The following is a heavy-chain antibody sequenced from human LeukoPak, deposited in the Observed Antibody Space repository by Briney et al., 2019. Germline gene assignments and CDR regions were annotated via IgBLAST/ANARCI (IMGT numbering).Heavy chain of an antibody. CDR1: VYTFTSYY. CDR2: INPSGGST. J-gene: IGHJ4*02. V-gene: IGHV1-46*01. D-gene: IGHD1-26*01. Sequence: GASVKVSCKASVYTFTSYYMHWVRQAPGQGLEWMGIINPSGGSTSYAQKFQGRVTMTRDTSTSTVYMELSSLRSEDTAVYYCARDGRTTAVGATTFDYWGQGTLVTVSS. CDR3: ARDGRTTAVGATTFDY.